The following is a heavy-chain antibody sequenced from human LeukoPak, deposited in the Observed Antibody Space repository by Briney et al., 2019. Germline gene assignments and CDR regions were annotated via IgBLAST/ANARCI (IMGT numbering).Heavy chain of an antibody. V-gene: IGHV3-33*01. J-gene: IGHJ4*02. D-gene: IGHD6-19*01. CDR1: GFPFGGYG. CDR3: ASLPAVAGHLDS. CDR2: IWYDGSFK. Sequence: GGSLRLSCAASGFPFGGYGMHWVRQAPGEGLEWVAVIWYDGSFKYYADSVKGRFTISRDNSRDTLYLQMSSLRAEDTAVYYCASLPAVAGHLDSWGKGTLVTVSS.